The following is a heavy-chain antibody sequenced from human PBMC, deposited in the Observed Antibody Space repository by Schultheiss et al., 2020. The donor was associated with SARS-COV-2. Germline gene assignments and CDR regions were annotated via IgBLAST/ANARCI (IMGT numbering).Heavy chain of an antibody. CDR1: GGSISSGGYY. Sequence: SETLSLTCTVSGGSISSGGYYWRWIRQPPGKGLEWIGYIFHSGSTYYNPSLKSRVTISVDRSKNQFSLKLSSVTAADTAVYYCAASVRYQLLYDYWGQGTLVTVSS. V-gene: IGHV4-30-2*01. CDR3: AASVRYQLLYDY. J-gene: IGHJ4*02. CDR2: IFHSGST. D-gene: IGHD2-2*01.